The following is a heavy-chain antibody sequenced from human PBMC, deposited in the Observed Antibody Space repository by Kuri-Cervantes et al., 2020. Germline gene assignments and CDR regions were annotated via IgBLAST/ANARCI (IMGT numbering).Heavy chain of an antibody. J-gene: IGHJ6*02. CDR3: AKDRTMLRDMDV. Sequence: ASVKVSCKASGYTFTSYYMHWVRQAPGQGLEWMGIINPSGGSTSYAQKFQGRVTMTRDTSTSTVYMELSSLRSEDTAVYYCAKDRTMLRDMDVWGQGTTVTVSS. V-gene: IGHV1-46*01. D-gene: IGHD3-10*01. CDR2: INPSGGST. CDR1: GYTFTSYY.